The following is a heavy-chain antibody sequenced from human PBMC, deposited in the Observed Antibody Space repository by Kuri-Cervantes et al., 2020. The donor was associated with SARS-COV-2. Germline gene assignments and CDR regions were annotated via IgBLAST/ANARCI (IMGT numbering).Heavy chain of an antibody. CDR1: GGSINGYH. CDR3: ARGQGATRGVFYYYMDV. CDR2: IYTSGGT. D-gene: IGHD1/OR15-1a*01. V-gene: IGHV4-4*09. J-gene: IGHJ6*03. Sequence: ESLKISCDVSGGSINGYHWSWIRKPAGKGLEWIGYIYTSGGTNYNPSLKSRVAISRDTSKNQFSLKLSSVTAADTAVYYCARGQGATRGVFYYYMDVWGKGTTVTVSS.